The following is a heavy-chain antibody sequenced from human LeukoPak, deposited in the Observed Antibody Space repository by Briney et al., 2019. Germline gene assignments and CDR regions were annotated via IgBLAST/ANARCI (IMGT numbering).Heavy chain of an antibody. CDR1: GFTFTSYW. CDR2: INTDGTIT. D-gene: IGHD1-26*01. J-gene: IGHJ4*02. Sequence: GGSLRLSCAASGFTFTSYWMHWVRQAPGKGLVWLSRINTDGTITSYADSLEGRFTISRDNAKNTVYLQMNSLRTEDTAVYYCARLQWEPPDYWGQGTLVIVSS. CDR3: ARLQWEPPDY. V-gene: IGHV3-74*01.